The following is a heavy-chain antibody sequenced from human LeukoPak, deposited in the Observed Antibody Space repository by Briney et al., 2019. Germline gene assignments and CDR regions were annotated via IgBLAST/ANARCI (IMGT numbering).Heavy chain of an antibody. CDR3: ARDSLVRGVTTPGVDP. J-gene: IGHJ5*02. CDR1: GFTFSSYE. D-gene: IGHD3-10*01. Sequence: GGSLRLSCAASGFTFSSYEMNWVRQAPGKGLEWVSYISSSGSTIYYADSVKGRFTISRDNAKNSLYLQMNTLRAEDTAVYYCARDSLVRGVTTPGVDPWGQGTLVTVSS. CDR2: ISSSGSTI. V-gene: IGHV3-48*03.